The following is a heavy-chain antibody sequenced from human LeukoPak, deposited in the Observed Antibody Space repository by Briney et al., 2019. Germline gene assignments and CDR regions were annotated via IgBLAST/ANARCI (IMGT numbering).Heavy chain of an antibody. Sequence: GGSLRLSCAASGFTFDDYGMSWVRQAPGKGLEWVSGINWNGGSTGYADSVKGRFTISRDNAKNSLYLKMNSLRAEDTAVYYCARGWWSDWYFDLWGRGTLVTVSS. V-gene: IGHV3-20*04. CDR1: GFTFDDYG. J-gene: IGHJ2*01. D-gene: IGHD2-15*01. CDR3: ARGWWSDWYFDL. CDR2: INWNGGST.